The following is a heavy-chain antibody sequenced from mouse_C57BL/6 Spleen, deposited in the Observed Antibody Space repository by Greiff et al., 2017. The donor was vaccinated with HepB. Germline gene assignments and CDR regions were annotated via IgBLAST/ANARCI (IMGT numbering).Heavy chain of an antibody. CDR3: ARDYGMDY. J-gene: IGHJ4*01. D-gene: IGHD1-1*01. CDR2: ISDGGSYT. Sequence: EVKVEESGGGLVKPGGSLKLSCAASGFTFSSYAMSWVRQTPEKRLEWVATISDGGSYTYYPDNVKGRFTISRDNAKNNLYLQMSHLKSEDTAMYYCARDYGMDYWGQGTSVTVSS. CDR1: GFTFSSYA. V-gene: IGHV5-4*01.